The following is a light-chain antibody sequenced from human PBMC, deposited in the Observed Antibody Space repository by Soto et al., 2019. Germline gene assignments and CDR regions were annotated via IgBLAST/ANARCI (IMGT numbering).Light chain of an antibody. CDR2: EVT. V-gene: IGLV2-14*01. Sequence: QSALTQPASVSGSPGQSITISCTGTSSDVGGYNYVSWYQQHPGKAPKLIIYEVTHRPSGVSSRFYGSRSGNTASLTISGLQAEDEADYYCKSRTTRNTLVFGGGTKRTVL. CDR1: SSDVGGYNY. J-gene: IGLJ3*02. CDR3: KSRTTRNTLV.